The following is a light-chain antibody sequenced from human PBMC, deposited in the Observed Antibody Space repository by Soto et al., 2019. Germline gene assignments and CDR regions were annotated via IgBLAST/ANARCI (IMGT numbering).Light chain of an antibody. J-gene: IGKJ2*01. V-gene: IGKV3-11*01. CDR1: QSVSSY. CDR3: QQRSSWPRN. CDR2: DAS. Sequence: EIVLTQSPATLSLSPGERATLSCRASQSVSSYLAWYQQKPDQAPRLLIYDASNRATGIPARVIGSGSGTAFPLTISSLEPEDFAVYYCQQRSSWPRNFGQGTKLEIK.